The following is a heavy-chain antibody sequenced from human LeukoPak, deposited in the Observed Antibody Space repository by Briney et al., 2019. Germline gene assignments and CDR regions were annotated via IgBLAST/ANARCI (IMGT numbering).Heavy chain of an antibody. D-gene: IGHD2/OR15-2a*01. CDR2: AYNGNT. J-gene: IGHJ3*02. CDR3: ARGGLLARANDAFDI. V-gene: IGHV1-18*01. Sequence: AYNGNTNYAQKLQGRVTMTTDTSTSTAYMELRSLRSDDTAVYYCARGGLLARANDAFDIWGQGTMVTVSS.